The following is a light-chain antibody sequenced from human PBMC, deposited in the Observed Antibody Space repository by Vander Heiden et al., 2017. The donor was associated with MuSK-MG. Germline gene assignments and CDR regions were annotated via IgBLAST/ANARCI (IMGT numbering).Light chain of an antibody. V-gene: IGKV3-20*01. CDR2: GAS. J-gene: IGKJ2*01. Sequence: EMVLTQSPGTLSLSPAERATLHCRASQSVSSSYLAWYQQKPGQAPRLLIYGASNRATGIPDRFSGSGSGTDFTLTISRLEPEDFAVYYCQQDGSSLGTFGQGTKLDIK. CDR3: QQDGSSLGT. CDR1: QSVSSSY.